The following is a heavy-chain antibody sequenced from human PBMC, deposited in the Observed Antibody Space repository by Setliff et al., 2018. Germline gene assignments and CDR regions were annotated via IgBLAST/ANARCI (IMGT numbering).Heavy chain of an antibody. CDR2: ISSYNGNT. V-gene: IGHV1-18*01. CDR1: GYTCTNYG. J-gene: IGHJ4*02. CDR3: ARVYTLTIPPDY. Sequence: ASVKISCKASGYTCTNYGINWVRQAPGKGLEWLGWISSYNGNTNYAQKLQGRVSMTTDTSTSTAYMELRSLRSDDTAVYYCARVYTLTIPPDYWGQGTLVTVSS. D-gene: IGHD4-17*01.